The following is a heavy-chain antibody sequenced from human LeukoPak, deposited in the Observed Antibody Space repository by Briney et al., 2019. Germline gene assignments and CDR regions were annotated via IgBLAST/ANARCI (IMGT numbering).Heavy chain of an antibody. D-gene: IGHD1-1*01. J-gene: IGHJ4*02. CDR3: AEGTTG. Sequence: GRSLRLSCAASVFTFSSYSMNWVRQAPGKGLEWVSSISSGSKYIYNADSVKGRFTISRDNAKNSLYLQMNSLRAEDTAVYYCAEGTTGWGQGTLVTVSS. CDR1: VFTFSSYS. V-gene: IGHV3-21*01. CDR2: ISSGSKYI.